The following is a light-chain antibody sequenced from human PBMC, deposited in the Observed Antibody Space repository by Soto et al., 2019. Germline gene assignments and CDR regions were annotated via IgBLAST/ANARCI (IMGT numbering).Light chain of an antibody. CDR2: KAS. CDR3: QQYNSYCT. Sequence: DIQMTQSLSTLSASVGDRVTITCRASQSISSWLAWYQQKPGKAPKLPIYKASSLESGVPSRFSGSRSETEFTLTISSLQPDDFATYYCQQYNSYCTFGQGTKVEIK. J-gene: IGKJ1*01. V-gene: IGKV1-5*03. CDR1: QSISSW.